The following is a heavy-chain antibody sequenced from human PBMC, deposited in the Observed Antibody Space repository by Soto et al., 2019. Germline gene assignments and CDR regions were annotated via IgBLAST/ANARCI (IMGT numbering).Heavy chain of an antibody. J-gene: IGHJ5*02. Sequence: EVQLVQSGAEVKKPGESLKISCQGSGYAFSSYWIAWVRQMPGKGLEWMGIIYPGDSDTRYSPSFQGQVTISVEKSITTAYLQWSRLNASDTAMYYCASGYCTATICDPWFDPWGQGTLVTVSS. V-gene: IGHV5-51*01. D-gene: IGHD2-8*02. CDR3: ASGYCTATICDPWFDP. CDR2: IYPGDSDT. CDR1: GYAFSSYW.